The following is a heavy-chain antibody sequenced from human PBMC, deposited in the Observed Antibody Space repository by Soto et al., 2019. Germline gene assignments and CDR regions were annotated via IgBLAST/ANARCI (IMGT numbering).Heavy chain of an antibody. CDR2: IWYDGSNK. D-gene: IGHD3-22*01. Sequence: PGGSLRLSCAASGFTFSSYGMHWVRQAPGKGLEWVAVIWYDGSNKYYADSVKGRFTISRDNSKNTLYLQMNSLRAEDTAVYYCVSVPLHDDSRGHSDYWSRGTLVPVSS. V-gene: IGHV3-33*01. CDR1: GFTFSSYG. J-gene: IGHJ4*02. CDR3: VSVPLHDDSRGHSDY.